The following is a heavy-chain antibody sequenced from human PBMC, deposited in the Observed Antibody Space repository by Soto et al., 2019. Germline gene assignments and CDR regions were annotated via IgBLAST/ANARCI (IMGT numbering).Heavy chain of an antibody. V-gene: IGHV5-10-1*01. Sequence: GESLKISCDGSEYTFSKNWIHWVRQMPGKGLEWMSRIHPTDSYAHYSPSFQGHVTISVDKSISTAFLQWSALEASDTAMYYCAIKYFYDSTGFHWGPGTLVTVSS. CDR2: IHPTDSYA. D-gene: IGHD3-22*01. J-gene: IGHJ4*02. CDR3: AIKYFYDSTGFH. CDR1: EYTFSKNW.